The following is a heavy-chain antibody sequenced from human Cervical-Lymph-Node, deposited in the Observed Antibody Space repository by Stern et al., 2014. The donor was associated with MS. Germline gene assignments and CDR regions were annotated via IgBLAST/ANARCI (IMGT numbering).Heavy chain of an antibody. CDR2: VYYSGAT. V-gene: IGHV4-39*01. Sequence: QVQLQESGPGLVKPSETLSLTCAVSGDSISSYTHYWAWIRQPPGKGLEWIGSVYYSGATYYNPSLKSPVPISVDTSKNPFSLGLNSVPAADTAVYYCAKHACTGAACPFDLWGQGTLVTVSS. CDR1: GDSISSYTHY. CDR3: AKHACTGAACPFDL. J-gene: IGHJ4*02. D-gene: IGHD2-8*02.